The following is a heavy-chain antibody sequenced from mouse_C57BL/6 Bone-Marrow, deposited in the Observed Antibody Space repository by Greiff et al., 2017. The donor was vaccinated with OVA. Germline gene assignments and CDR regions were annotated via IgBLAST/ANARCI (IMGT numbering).Heavy chain of an antibody. CDR1: GYSFTDYH. J-gene: IGHJ3*01. V-gene: IGHV1-39*01. D-gene: IGHD1-1*01. CDR3: ARSYYGSSYVGLAY. CDR2: INPNYGTT. Sequence: EVQLQQSGPELVKPGASVKISCKASGYSFTDYHMNWVKQSNGKSLEWIGVINPNYGTTSYNQKFKGKATLTVDQSSSTAYMQLTSLTSEDSSVYYCARSYYGSSYVGLAYWGQGTLVTVSA.